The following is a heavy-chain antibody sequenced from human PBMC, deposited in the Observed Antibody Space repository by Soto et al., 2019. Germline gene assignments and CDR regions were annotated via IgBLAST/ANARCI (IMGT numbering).Heavy chain of an antibody. J-gene: IGHJ4*02. V-gene: IGHV4-39*01. CDR2: IYYSGST. Sequence: SETLSLTCTVSGGSISSSSYYWGWIRQPPGKGLEWIGSIYYSGSTYYNPSLKSRVTISVDTSKNQFSLKLSSVTAADTAVYYCGRLAYCGGDCYSDQDYWGKGTLVT. CDR3: GRLAYCGGDCYSDQDY. CDR1: GGSISSSSYY. D-gene: IGHD2-21*02.